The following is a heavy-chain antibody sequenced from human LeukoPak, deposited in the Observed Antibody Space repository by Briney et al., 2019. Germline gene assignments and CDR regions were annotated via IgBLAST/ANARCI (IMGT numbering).Heavy chain of an antibody. Sequence: PSETLSLTCAVYGGSFSGYYWSWIRQPRGKGLEWIGEINHSGSTNYNPSLKSRVTISVDTSKNQFSLKLSSVTAADTAVYYCASGNSGTIVDYWGQGTLVTVSS. CDR2: INHSGST. J-gene: IGHJ4*02. CDR3: ASGNSGTIVDY. CDR1: GGSFSGYY. V-gene: IGHV4-34*01. D-gene: IGHD1-26*01.